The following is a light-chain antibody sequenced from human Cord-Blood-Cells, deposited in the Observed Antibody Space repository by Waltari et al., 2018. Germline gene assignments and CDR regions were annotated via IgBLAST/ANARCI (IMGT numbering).Light chain of an antibody. V-gene: IGKV1-39*01. Sequence: DIQMTQSPSSLSASVGERVTITFRARQSISSYLNWYQQTPGKAPKLLIYAASSLQSGVPSRFSGRGSGTDFTLTISSLQPEDFATYYCQQSYSTPRTFGQGTKVEIK. CDR3: QQSYSTPRT. J-gene: IGKJ1*01. CDR1: QSISSY. CDR2: AAS.